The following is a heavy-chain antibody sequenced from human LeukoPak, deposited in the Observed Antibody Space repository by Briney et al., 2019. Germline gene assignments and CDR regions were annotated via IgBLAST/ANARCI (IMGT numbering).Heavy chain of an antibody. D-gene: IGHD3-10*01. CDR2: INPSGGST. CDR1: GYTFTSYY. CDR3: ARGPSITMVRGGQWYYYMDV. Sequence: ASVKVSCKASGYTFTSYYMHWVRQAPGQGLEWRGVINPSGGSTNYAQKFQGRVTMTRDTSTNTVYMELSSLRSEDTAVYYCARGPSITMVRGGQWYYYMDVWGKGTTVTISS. J-gene: IGHJ6*03. V-gene: IGHV1-46*01.